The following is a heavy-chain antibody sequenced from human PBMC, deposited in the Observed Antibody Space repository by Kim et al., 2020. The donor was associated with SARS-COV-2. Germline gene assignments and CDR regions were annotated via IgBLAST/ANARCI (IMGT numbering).Heavy chain of an antibody. Sequence: YQPDCVNSRFTISRDNNKNSLYRQMNSLRAEDTAVYYCARGITMVRGADVWGKGTTVTVSS. CDR3: ARGITMVRGADV. D-gene: IGHD3-10*01. J-gene: IGHJ6*04. V-gene: IGHV3-21*01.